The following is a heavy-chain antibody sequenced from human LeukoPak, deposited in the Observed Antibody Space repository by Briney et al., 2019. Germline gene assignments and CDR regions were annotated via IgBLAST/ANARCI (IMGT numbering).Heavy chain of an antibody. CDR3: ARELSHSNWFFDL. J-gene: IGHJ2*01. Sequence: GGSLRLSCVASGFTFSDYGIQWVRQAPGKGLEWVAVVAKDGGHKVYSDSVKGRLSISRDNSKNTAFLQMDSLRAEDAAVYFCARELSHSNWFFDLWGPGTPVTVSS. CDR2: VAKDGGHK. V-gene: IGHV3-30*03. CDR1: GFTFSDYG. D-gene: IGHD4-11*01.